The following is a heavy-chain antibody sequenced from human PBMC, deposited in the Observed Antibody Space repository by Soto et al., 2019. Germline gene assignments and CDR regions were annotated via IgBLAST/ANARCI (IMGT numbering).Heavy chain of an antibody. D-gene: IGHD1-1*01. J-gene: IGHJ4*02. CDR1: GYTFTSYG. Sequence: QVHLVQSGAEVKKPGASVKVSCKASGYTFTSYGTTWVRQAPGQGLEWMGWISAHNGNTDYAQKLQGRVIVTRDTARSTAYMELRSLISDDTAVYYCARGRYGDYWGQGAVVTVSS. CDR3: ARGRYGDY. V-gene: IGHV1-18*01. CDR2: ISAHNGNT.